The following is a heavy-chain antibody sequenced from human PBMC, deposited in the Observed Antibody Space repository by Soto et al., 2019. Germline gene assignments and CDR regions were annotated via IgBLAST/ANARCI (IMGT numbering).Heavy chain of an antibody. CDR1: GGTFSSYA. V-gene: IGHV1-69*13. CDR3: AKGTGGYDSSGYYGGY. CDR2: IIPIFGTA. J-gene: IGHJ4*02. Sequence: SVNVSFKASGGTFSSYAISWVRQAPGQGLEWMGGIIPIFGTANYAQKFQGRVTITADESTSTAYMELSSLRSEDTAVYYCAKGTGGYDSSGYYGGYWGQGTLVTVSS. D-gene: IGHD3-22*01.